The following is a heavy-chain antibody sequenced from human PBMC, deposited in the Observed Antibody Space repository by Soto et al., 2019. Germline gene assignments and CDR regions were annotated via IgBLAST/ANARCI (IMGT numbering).Heavy chain of an antibody. CDR3: VRTACVINNCSYRGVR. D-gene: IGHD3-10*01. J-gene: IGHJ4*02. Sequence: QGHLVESGGGVVQPGRSLRLSCVASGFDFKTYGMHWVRQAPGKGLEWVAGIGFHGTNIHYSDSVRGRFSISRVNSENTVSLQMNSLRVEDTALYYCVRTACVINNCSYRGVRWGQGTLVTV. CDR2: IGFHGTNI. CDR1: GFDFKTYG. V-gene: IGHV3-33*01.